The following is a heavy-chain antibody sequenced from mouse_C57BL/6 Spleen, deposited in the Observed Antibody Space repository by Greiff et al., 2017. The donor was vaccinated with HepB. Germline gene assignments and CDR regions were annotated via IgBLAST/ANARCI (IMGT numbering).Heavy chain of an antibody. CDR2: ISDGGSYT. CDR1: GFTFSSYA. V-gene: IGHV5-4*01. J-gene: IGHJ3*01. D-gene: IGHD2-5*01. CDR3: AREGNYSNYLFAY. Sequence: EVQLVESGGGLVKPGGSLKLSCAASGFTFSSYAMSWVRQTPEKRLEWVATISDGGSYTYYPDNVKGRFTISRDTAKNNLYLQMSHLTSEDTAMYYCAREGNYSNYLFAYWGQGTLVTVSA.